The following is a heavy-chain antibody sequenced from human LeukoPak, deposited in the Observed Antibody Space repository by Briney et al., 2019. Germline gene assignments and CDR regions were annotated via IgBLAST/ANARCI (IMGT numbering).Heavy chain of an antibody. J-gene: IGHJ5*02. Sequence: GGSLRLSWVASGCIISASYMAWVRQAPGKGLEWVSVIYSGDSTYYADSVRGRFTVSRDSSKNTLYLQMNRLRAADTAVYYCARSGGTYGWFDPWGQGTLVTVSS. CDR1: GCIISASY. D-gene: IGHD1-26*01. CDR3: ARSGGTYGWFDP. CDR2: IYSGDST. V-gene: IGHV3-53*01.